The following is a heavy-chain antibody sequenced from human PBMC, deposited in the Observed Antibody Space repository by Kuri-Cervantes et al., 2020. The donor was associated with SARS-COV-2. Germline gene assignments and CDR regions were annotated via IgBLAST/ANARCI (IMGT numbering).Heavy chain of an antibody. D-gene: IGHD2/OR15-2a*01. CDR1: GGSISGYY. Sequence: SETLSLTCTLSGGSISGYYWSWIRQSAGKGLEFIGRVYSSGGTNYNPSLESRVTMSIDTAKNQVSLRLTSVTAADTAVYYCARGILGDDSIHYGMDVWGQGTPVTVSS. CDR3: ARGILGDDSIHYGMDV. V-gene: IGHV4-4*07. CDR2: VYSSGGT. J-gene: IGHJ6*02.